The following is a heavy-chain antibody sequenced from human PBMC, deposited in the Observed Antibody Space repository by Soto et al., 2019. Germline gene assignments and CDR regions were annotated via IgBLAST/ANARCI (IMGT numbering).Heavy chain of an antibody. V-gene: IGHV3-33*01. CDR1: GCTFSRYG. D-gene: IGHD3-3*01. Sequence: WGSLRLSCAASGCTFSRYGMHWVRQAPGNGLASVTDIWYGASNKYYAVSVKGRFTISRDNSKNTLYLQMNSLRADDTAVYYCARHLPLAWIEVRYYYYYGMDVLGKVTTVTASS. CDR3: ARHLPLAWIEVRYYYYYGMDV. CDR2: IWYGASNK. J-gene: IGHJ6*04.